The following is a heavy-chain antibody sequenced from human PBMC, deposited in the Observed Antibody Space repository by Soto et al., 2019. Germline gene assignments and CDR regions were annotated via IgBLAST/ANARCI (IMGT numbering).Heavy chain of an antibody. CDR1: GGTFSSYA. D-gene: IGHD3-10*01. Sequence: SVKVSCKASGGTFSSYAISWVRQAPGQGLEWMGGIIPIFGTANYAQKLQGRVTMTTDTSTSTAYMELRSLRSDDTAVYYCARERFMVRGVIITYYGMDVWGQGTTVTVSS. V-gene: IGHV1-69*05. J-gene: IGHJ6*02. CDR2: IIPIFGTA. CDR3: ARERFMVRGVIITYYGMDV.